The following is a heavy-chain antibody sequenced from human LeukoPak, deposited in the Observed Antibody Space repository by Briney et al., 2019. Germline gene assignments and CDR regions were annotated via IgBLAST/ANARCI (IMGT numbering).Heavy chain of an antibody. CDR3: TRDQNFYGSGRGFDP. J-gene: IGHJ5*02. CDR2: IYSGGST. D-gene: IGHD3-10*01. Sequence: GGSLRLSCAASGFTVSSNYMSWVRQAPGKGLEWVSVIYSGGSTYYADSVKGRFTISRDNSKNTLYLQMNSLRAEDTAIYYCTRDQNFYGSGRGFDPWGQGTLVTVSS. CDR1: GFTVSSNY. V-gene: IGHV3-66*01.